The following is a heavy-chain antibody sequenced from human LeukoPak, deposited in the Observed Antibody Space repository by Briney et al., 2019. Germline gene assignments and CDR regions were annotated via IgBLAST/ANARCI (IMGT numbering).Heavy chain of an antibody. CDR1: GFTFSPYT. V-gene: IGHV3-21*01. Sequence: GGSLRLSCAASGFTFSPYTMNWVRQAPGKGLEWVSSISGGNSYIYYADSVKGRFTISRDNAKNSVFLQMNSLRAEDTAVYYCARDGFVYGMDVWGQGTTVTVSS. CDR3: ARDGFVYGMDV. CDR2: ISGGNSYI. J-gene: IGHJ6*02. D-gene: IGHD3-10*01.